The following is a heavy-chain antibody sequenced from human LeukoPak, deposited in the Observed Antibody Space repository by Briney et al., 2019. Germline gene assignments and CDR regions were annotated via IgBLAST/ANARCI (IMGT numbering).Heavy chain of an antibody. CDR1: GGSISSSTYF. D-gene: IGHD5-18*01. CDR2: IYYSGTT. Sequence: SETLSLTCTVSGGSISSSTYFWGWIRQPPGKGLEWIGNIYYSGTTYYNPSLKSRVTISVDTSKNHFSLKLSSVTAADTAVYYCARDRGASWIQLWRHGDAFDIWGQGTMVTVSS. V-gene: IGHV4-39*07. CDR3: ARDRGASWIQLWRHGDAFDI. J-gene: IGHJ3*02.